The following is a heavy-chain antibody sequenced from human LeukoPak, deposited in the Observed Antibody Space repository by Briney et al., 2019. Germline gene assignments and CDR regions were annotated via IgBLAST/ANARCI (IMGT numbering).Heavy chain of an antibody. Sequence: LETLSLTCTVSGGSISSSSYYWGWIRQPPGKGLEWIGSIYYSGSTYYNPSLKSRVTISVDTSKNQFSLKLSSVTAADTAVYYCARGGSGSYGYWGQGTLVTVSS. D-gene: IGHD3-10*01. V-gene: IGHV4-39*01. J-gene: IGHJ4*02. CDR2: IYYSGST. CDR3: ARGGSGSYGY. CDR1: GGSISSSSYY.